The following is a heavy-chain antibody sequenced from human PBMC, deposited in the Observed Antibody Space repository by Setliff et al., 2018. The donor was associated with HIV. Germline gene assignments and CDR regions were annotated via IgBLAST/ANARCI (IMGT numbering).Heavy chain of an antibody. CDR2: IYSNGGT. D-gene: IGHD4-17*01. CDR1: GGSISGYY. Sequence: SETLSLTCTVSGGSISGYYWSWIRQPAGKGLEWIGRIYSNGGTNYSPSLKSRVTMSLDTSKNQFSLKLNSVTAADTAVYYCARAAAGNTGPFDLWGQGSPVTVSS. J-gene: IGHJ4*02. CDR3: ARAAAGNTGPFDL. V-gene: IGHV4-4*07.